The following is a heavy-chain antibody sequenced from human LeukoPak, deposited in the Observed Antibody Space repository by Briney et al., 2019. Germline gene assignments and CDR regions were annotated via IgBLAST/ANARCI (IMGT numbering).Heavy chain of an antibody. V-gene: IGHV1-46*01. CDR2: INPSGGST. Sequence: ASVKVSCKASGYTFTSYYMHWVRQAPGQGLEWMGIINPSGGSTSYAQKFQGRVTMTRDTSTSTVYMELSRLRSDDTAVYYCAIDLLRNDAFDIWGQGTMVTVSS. CDR1: GYTFTSYY. D-gene: IGHD2-15*01. CDR3: AIDLLRNDAFDI. J-gene: IGHJ3*02.